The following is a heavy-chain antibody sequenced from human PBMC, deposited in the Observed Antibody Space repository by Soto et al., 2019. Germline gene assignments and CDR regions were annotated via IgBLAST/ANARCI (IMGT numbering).Heavy chain of an antibody. Sequence: ASETLSLTCTVSGGSISSGGYYWSWIRQHPGKGLEWIGYIYYSGSTYYNPSLKSRVTISVDTSKNQFSLKLSSVTAADTAVYYCALRLGDPGRLYFDYWGQGTLVTVSS. CDR3: ALRLGDPGRLYFDY. J-gene: IGHJ4*02. CDR2: IYYSGST. CDR1: GGSISSGGYY. D-gene: IGHD3-16*01. V-gene: IGHV4-31*03.